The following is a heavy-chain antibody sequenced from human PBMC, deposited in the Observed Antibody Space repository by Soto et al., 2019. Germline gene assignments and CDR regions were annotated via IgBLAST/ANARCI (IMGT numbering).Heavy chain of an antibody. J-gene: IGHJ4*02. CDR3: ASPSREVNVWLPGDFDY. D-gene: IGHD5-18*01. CDR2: ISGSGGST. Sequence: GGSLRLSCAASGFTFSSYAMSWVRQAPGKGLEWVSAISGSGGSTYYADSVKGRFTISRDNSKNTLYLQMNSLRAEDTAVYYCASPSREVNVWLPGDFDYWGQGTLVTVSS. V-gene: IGHV3-23*01. CDR1: GFTFSSYA.